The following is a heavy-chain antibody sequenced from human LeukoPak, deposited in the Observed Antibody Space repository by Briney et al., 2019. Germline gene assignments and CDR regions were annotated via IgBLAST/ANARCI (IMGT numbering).Heavy chain of an antibody. D-gene: IGHD1-1*01. CDR2: ISPDGSRT. CDR1: GFTFSRYW. Sequence: PGGSLRLSCAASGFTFSRYWMHWVRQAPGKGLVWVSRISPDGSRTTYADSVKGRFTISRDNSKSTLYLQMNGLRAEDTAIFYCAKSLFTSATGTGRAFHIWGQGTRVTVSS. CDR3: AKSLFTSATGTGRAFHI. V-gene: IGHV3-74*01. J-gene: IGHJ3*02.